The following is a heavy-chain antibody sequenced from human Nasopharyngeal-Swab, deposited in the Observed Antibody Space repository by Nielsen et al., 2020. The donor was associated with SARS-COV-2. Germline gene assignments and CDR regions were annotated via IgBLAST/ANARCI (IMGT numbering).Heavy chain of an antibody. CDR2: IKQDGSEK. CDR1: GFTFSSNW. CDR3: ARAGVGSGSYYWS. D-gene: IGHD3-10*01. V-gene: IGHV3-7*01. Sequence: GESLKISCAASGFTFSSNWMSWVRQAPGKGLEWVANIKQDGSEKYYVDSVKGRFTISRDNAKNSLYLQMNSLRAEDTAVYYCARAGVGSGSYYWSWGQGTLVTVSS. J-gene: IGHJ4*02.